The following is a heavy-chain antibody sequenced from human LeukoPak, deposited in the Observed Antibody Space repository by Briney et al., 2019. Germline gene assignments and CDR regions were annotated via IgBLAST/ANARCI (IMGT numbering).Heavy chain of an antibody. V-gene: IGHV3-48*01. CDR3: AKGSRDFWSGYHIRYYFDY. Sequence: GGSLRLSCAASRFTFSTYSMNWVRQAPGKGLEWVSYISSGSNTIYYADSVKGRFTISRDNAKNSLYLQMNSLRAEDTAVYYCAKGSRDFWSGYHIRYYFDYWGQGTLVTVSS. J-gene: IGHJ4*02. CDR2: ISSGSNTI. CDR1: RFTFSTYS. D-gene: IGHD3-3*01.